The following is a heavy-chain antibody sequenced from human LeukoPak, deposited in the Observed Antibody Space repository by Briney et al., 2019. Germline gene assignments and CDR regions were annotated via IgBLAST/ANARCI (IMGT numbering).Heavy chain of an antibody. V-gene: IGHV3-20*04. CDR1: GFTFDDSV. J-gene: IGHJ4*02. Sequence: GGSLRLSCAASGFTFDDSVMSWVRQAPGKGLEWVSSINWNGGSTGYADSVKGQFTVSRDNAKNSLYLEMNSLRVDDTAVYYCAREGTMISSFDYWGQGTLVTVSS. D-gene: IGHD3-22*01. CDR3: AREGTMISSFDY. CDR2: INWNGGST.